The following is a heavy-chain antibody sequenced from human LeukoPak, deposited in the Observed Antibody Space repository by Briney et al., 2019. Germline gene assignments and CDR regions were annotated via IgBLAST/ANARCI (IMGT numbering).Heavy chain of an antibody. J-gene: IGHJ4*02. CDR1: GFTFSSYW. CDR2: IKQGGSEK. CDR3: ARGGGSFDY. D-gene: IGHD5-12*01. Sequence: GGSLRRSCAVSGFTFSSYWRSWVRQAPGKGLEGVANIKQGGSEKNYVDSGKGRFTISRDNAKNSLDLQMKSLRAEDTALYYCARGGGSFDYWGQGTLVTVSS. V-gene: IGHV3-7*01.